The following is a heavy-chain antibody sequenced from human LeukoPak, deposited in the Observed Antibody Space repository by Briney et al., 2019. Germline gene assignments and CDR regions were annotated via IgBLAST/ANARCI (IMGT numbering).Heavy chain of an antibody. V-gene: IGHV3-7*01. CDR1: GLTFINYW. Sequence: GGSLRLSCAGSGLTFINYWMTWIRQPPGKGLEWVANINQDGSGKFYLPSVRGRFTISKDDAEHSLYLQMDSLRPEDTAIYYCARVEYTGNGNLYWGQGTLVTVSS. D-gene: IGHD2-8*02. CDR3: ARVEYTGNGNLY. J-gene: IGHJ4*02. CDR2: INQDGSGK.